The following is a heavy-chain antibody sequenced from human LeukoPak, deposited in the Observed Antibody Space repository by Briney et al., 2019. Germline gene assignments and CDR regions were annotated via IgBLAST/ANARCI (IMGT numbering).Heavy chain of an antibody. Sequence: GGSLRLSCAASGFTFSSYWMHWVRQAPGKGLVWVSRINSDGSGTGYADSVKGRFTIPRDNANNTLYLQMNSLRAEDTAVYYCARIPYSSGTIDYWGQGTLVTVSS. J-gene: IGHJ4*02. CDR2: INSDGSGT. D-gene: IGHD6-19*01. CDR3: ARIPYSSGTIDY. CDR1: GFTFSSYW. V-gene: IGHV3-74*01.